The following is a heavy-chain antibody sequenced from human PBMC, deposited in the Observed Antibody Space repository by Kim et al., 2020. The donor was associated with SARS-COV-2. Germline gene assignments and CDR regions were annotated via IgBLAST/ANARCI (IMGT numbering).Heavy chain of an antibody. J-gene: IGHJ6*02. Sequence: GGSLRLSCAASGFTFSSYSMNWVRQAPGKGLEWVSYISSSSSTIYYADSVKGRFTISRDNAKNSLYLQMNSLRDEDTAVYYCARDRVVTAIYYYYGMDVWGQGTTVTVSS. D-gene: IGHD2-21*02. V-gene: IGHV3-48*02. CDR1: GFTFSSYS. CDR2: ISSSSSTI. CDR3: ARDRVVTAIYYYYGMDV.